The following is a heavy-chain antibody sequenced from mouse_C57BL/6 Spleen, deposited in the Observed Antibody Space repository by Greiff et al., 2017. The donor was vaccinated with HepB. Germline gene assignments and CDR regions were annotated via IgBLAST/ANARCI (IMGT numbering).Heavy chain of an antibody. Sequence: VQLQQSGAELARPGASVKMSCKASGYTFTSYTMHWVKQRPGQGLEWIGYINPSSGYTKYNQKFKDKATLTADKSSSTAYMQLSSLTSEDSAVYYCARVTRGDYAMDYWGQGTSVTVSS. V-gene: IGHV1-4*01. CDR2: INPSSGYT. CDR1: GYTFTSYT. J-gene: IGHJ4*01. CDR3: ARVTRGDYAMDY. D-gene: IGHD2-13*01.